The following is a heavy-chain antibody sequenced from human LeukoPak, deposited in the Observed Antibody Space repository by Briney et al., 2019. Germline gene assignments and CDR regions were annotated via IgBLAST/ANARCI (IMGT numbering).Heavy chain of an antibody. CDR2: ISSSSSYR. J-gene: IGHJ4*02. CDR3: ASGITMVRGPTHFDY. V-gene: IGHV3-21*01. CDR1: GFTFSSYS. Sequence: GESLKISCAASGFTFSSYSMNWVRQAPGKGLEWVSSISSSSSYRYYADSVKGRFTISRDNAKNSLYLQMNSLRAEDTAVYYCASGITMVRGPTHFDYWGQGTLVTVSS. D-gene: IGHD3-10*01.